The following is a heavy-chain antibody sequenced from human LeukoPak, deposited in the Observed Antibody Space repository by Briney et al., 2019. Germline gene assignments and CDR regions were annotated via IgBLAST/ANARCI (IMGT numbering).Heavy chain of an antibody. D-gene: IGHD2-2*01. CDR2: ISAYNCNT. Sequence: ASVKVSCMASGYTFTSYGISGVRQAPGQGLEWMGWISAYNCNTNYAQKLQGRVTMTTDTSTSTAYMELRSLRSDDTAVYYCARDWEDIVVVPAADETYNWFDPWGQGTLVTVSS. V-gene: IGHV1-18*04. CDR3: ARDWEDIVVVPAADETYNWFDP. J-gene: IGHJ5*02. CDR1: GYTFTSYG.